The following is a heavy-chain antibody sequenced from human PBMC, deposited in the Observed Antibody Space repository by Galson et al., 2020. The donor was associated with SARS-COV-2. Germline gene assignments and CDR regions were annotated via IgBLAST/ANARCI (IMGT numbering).Heavy chain of an antibody. CDR3: ARNPPGMVLMIPTPADFQH. J-gene: IGHJ1*01. D-gene: IGHD3-3*01. V-gene: IGHV3-48*03. CDR1: GFTFSSYE. Sequence: GGSLRLSCAASGFTFSSYEMNWVRQAPGKGLEWVSYISSSGSTIYYADSVKGRFTISRDNAKNSLYLQMNSLRAEDTAVYYCARNPPGMVLMIPTPADFQHWGQGTLVTVSS. CDR2: ISSSGSTI.